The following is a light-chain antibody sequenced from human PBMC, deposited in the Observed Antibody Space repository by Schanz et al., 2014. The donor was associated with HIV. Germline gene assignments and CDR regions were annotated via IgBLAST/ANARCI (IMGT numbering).Light chain of an antibody. V-gene: IGKV3-20*01. CDR1: QSVSSSY. CDR2: GAS. CDR3: QHYGSS. Sequence: EIVLTQSPGTLSLSPGERATLSCRASQSVSSSYLAWYQQKPGQAPRLLIYGASSRATGIPDRFSGGVSGTDFTLTISRLEPEDFAVYYCQHYGSSFGPGTKVDIK. J-gene: IGKJ3*01.